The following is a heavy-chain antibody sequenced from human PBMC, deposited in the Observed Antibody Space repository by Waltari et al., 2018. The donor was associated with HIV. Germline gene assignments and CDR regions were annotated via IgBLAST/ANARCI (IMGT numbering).Heavy chain of an antibody. D-gene: IGHD3-22*01. Sequence: QVQLQESGPGLVKPSETLSLTCTVSGGSISSYYWSWIRQPPGKGLEWIGYIYYSGSTNYNPSLKSRVTISVDTSKNQFSLKLSSVTAADTAVYYCARDSSGYGYYYYGMDVWGQGTTVTVSS. J-gene: IGHJ6*02. CDR1: GGSISSYY. V-gene: IGHV4-59*01. CDR2: IYYSGST. CDR3: ARDSSGYGYYYYGMDV.